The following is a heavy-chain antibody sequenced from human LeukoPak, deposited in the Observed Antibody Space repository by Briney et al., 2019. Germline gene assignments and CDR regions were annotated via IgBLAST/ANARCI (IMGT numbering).Heavy chain of an antibody. Sequence: GESLKISCTDSGYSFTSYWIAWVRQMPGKGLEWMGNIHPGDSDIRYSPPFQGQVSISADKSISTAYLQWSSLRASDAAMYYCARHSPYFDFWSGQGGFDPWGQGTLVTVSS. CDR1: GYSFTSYW. D-gene: IGHD3-3*01. CDR3: ARHSPYFDFWSGQGGFDP. V-gene: IGHV5-51*01. J-gene: IGHJ5*02. CDR2: IHPGDSDI.